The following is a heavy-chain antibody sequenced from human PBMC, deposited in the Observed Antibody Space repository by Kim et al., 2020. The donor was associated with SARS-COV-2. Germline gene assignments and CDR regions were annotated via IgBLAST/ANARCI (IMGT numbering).Heavy chain of an antibody. V-gene: IGHV3-13*01. CDR3: ARAGCTNGVCLFLDY. Sequence: SVKGRFTISRENAKNSLYLQMNSLRAGDTAVYYCARAGCTNGVCLFLDYWGQGTLVTVSS. D-gene: IGHD2-8*01. J-gene: IGHJ4*02.